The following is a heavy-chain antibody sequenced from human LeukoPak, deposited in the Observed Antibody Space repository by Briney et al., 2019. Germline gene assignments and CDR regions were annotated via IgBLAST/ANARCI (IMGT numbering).Heavy chain of an antibody. J-gene: IGHJ3*02. CDR1: GDSFSSHY. CDR3: ARDLVTVTKGFDI. Sequence: SETLSLPSAVSGDSFSSHYWTWIRQPPGTGLVWIGSISHIGRTNYNPSLKSRVTISIDTSKNQFSLKLRSVTAADTAVYYCARDLVTVTKGFDIWGQGTMVSVSS. D-gene: IGHD4-17*01. V-gene: IGHV4-59*11. CDR2: ISHIGRT.